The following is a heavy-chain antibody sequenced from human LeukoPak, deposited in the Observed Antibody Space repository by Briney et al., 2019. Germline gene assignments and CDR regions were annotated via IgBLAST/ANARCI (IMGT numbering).Heavy chain of an antibody. D-gene: IGHD3-22*01. V-gene: IGHV1-69*05. CDR1: GGTFGSYT. J-gene: IGHJ4*02. CDR3: ASAPTYYYDSSGYGYFDY. CDR2: IIPIFGTA. Sequence: SVKVSCKASGGTFGSYTISWVRQAPGQGLEWMGRIIPIFGTANYAQKFQGRVTITTDESTSTAYMELSSLRSEDTAVYYCASAPTYYYDSSGYGYFDYWGQGTLVTVSS.